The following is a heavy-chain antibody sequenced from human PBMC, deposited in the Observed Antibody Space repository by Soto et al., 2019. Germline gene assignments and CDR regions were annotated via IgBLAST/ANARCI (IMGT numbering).Heavy chain of an antibody. CDR1: GNTFTYRY. J-gene: IGHJ4*02. CDR3: ASGGAGSGPFTWELPDH. CDR2: ITPFNGDG. V-gene: IGHV1-45*02. Sequence: QMQLVQSGAEVKKTGSSVTVSCKALGNTFTYRYLHWVRQAPGQALEWRGWITPFNGDGRYAQKLQERVTITRDTSINTAYMRVSSLRSEDTAMYYCASGGAGSGPFTWELPDHWGQGTRVTVSS. D-gene: IGHD1-26*01.